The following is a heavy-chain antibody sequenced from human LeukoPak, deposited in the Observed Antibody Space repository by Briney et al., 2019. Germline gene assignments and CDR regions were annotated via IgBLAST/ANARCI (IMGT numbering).Heavy chain of an antibody. Sequence: PSETLSLTCTVSGGSISNSNYYWGWIRQAPGKGLEWIGTIDYSGTSHYNPSLKSRVTMSVDTSKNQVSLSLSSMTAADTADYYCATPNNGRFYYLDYWGQGILVTVSS. D-gene: IGHD1-26*01. CDR2: IDYSGTS. J-gene: IGHJ4*02. CDR3: ATPNNGRFYYLDY. CDR1: GGSISNSNYY. V-gene: IGHV4-39*01.